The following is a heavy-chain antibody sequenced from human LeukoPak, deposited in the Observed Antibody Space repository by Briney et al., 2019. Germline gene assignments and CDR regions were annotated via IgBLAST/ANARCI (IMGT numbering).Heavy chain of an antibody. J-gene: IGHJ4*02. CDR1: GFPFSSFG. Sequence: GKSLRLSCAASGFPFSSFGMHWVRQAPGKGLEWVALMSYEGSNKHYADSVKGRFTTSRDNSKNTLYLQMNSLRPEDTAVYYCAKGDVPTDYFDYWGQGTLVTVSS. V-gene: IGHV3-30*18. CDR3: AKGDVPTDYFDY. CDR2: MSYEGSNK.